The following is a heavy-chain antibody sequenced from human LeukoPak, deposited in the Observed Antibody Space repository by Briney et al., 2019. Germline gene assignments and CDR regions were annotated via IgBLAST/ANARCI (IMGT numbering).Heavy chain of an antibody. CDR1: GFTFDDYT. D-gene: IGHD1-1*01. CDR3: AKSGTGHAHFAY. V-gene: IGHV3-43*01. CDR2: IRWDGSNT. J-gene: IGHJ4*02. Sequence: GGSLRLSCAASGFTFDDYTMHWVRQAPGKGLEWVSVIRWDGSNTYYVDSVKGRFTISRDNNKNSLYLQMNSLRIEDTALYYCAKSGTGHAHFAYWGQGTLVTVSS.